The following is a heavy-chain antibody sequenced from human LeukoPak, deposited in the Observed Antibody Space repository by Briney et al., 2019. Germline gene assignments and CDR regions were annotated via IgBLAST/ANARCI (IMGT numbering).Heavy chain of an antibody. V-gene: IGHV3-53*01. CDR2: IYSGGNT. CDR3: ARRAGEYSHPYDY. CDR1: GFAFNTYS. J-gene: IGHJ4*02. D-gene: IGHD2-15*01. Sequence: PGESLRLSCAASGFAFNTYSMNWVRQAPGKGLEWVSFIYSGGNTHYSDSVKGRFTISRDNSKNTLYLQMNSLRAEDTAIYYCARRAGEYSHPYDYWGQGTLVTVSS.